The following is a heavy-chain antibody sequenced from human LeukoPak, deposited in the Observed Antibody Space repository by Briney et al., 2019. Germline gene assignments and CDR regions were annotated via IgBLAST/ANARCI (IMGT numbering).Heavy chain of an antibody. CDR1: GFSSNYSW. CDR2: IKTDGSEK. V-gene: IGHV3-7*01. Sequence: SLILYSKSSGFSSNYSWMSWGRCAPGTCEESGANIKTDGSEKYYVDSVKGRFTISRDNAKNSLYLQMNSLRAEDTAVYYCATYSSLNAREFQYWGQGTLVTVSS. J-gene: IGHJ1*01. CDR3: ATYSSLNAREFQY. D-gene: IGHD3-22*01.